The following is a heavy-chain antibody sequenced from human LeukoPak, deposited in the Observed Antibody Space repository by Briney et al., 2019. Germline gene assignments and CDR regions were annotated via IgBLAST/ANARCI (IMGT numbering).Heavy chain of an antibody. V-gene: IGHV3-66*02. Sequence: GGSLRLSCAASGFTVSSNYMSWVRQAPGKGLEWVSVIYSGGTTYYADSVKGRFTISRDNSKNTLYLQMNSLRAEDTAVYYCARGPIFGDFDYWGQGTLVTVSS. D-gene: IGHD3-3*01. CDR3: ARGPIFGDFDY. CDR2: IYSGGTT. J-gene: IGHJ4*02. CDR1: GFTVSSNY.